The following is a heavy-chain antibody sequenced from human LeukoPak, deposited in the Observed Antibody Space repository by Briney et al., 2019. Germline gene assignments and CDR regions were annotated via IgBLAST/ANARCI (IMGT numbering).Heavy chain of an antibody. D-gene: IGHD3-16*02. CDR3: ASGSFGGVIVIPTFDY. CDR1: GGTFSSYA. J-gene: IGHJ4*02. V-gene: IGHV1-69*13. Sequence: SVKVSCKDSGGTFSSYAISWVRQAPGQGLEWMGGIIPIFGTANYAQKFQGRVTITADESTSTAYMELSSLRSEDTAVYYCASGSFGGVIVIPTFDYWGQGTLVTVSS. CDR2: IIPIFGTA.